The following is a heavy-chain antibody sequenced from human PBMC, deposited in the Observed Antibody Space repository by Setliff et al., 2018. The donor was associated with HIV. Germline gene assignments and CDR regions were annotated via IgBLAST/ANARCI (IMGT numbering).Heavy chain of an antibody. D-gene: IGHD7-27*01. V-gene: IGHV3-74*01. CDR1: GFSISSYR. CDR2: IKPDGSSI. Sequence: GGSLRLSCAASGFSISSYRMHWVRQTPGKGLVWVSRIKPDGSSITYADSVKGRFTISRDNAKNTVYLQMNSLSAEDAAVYYCTRDPPTSGWYFDLWGRGTLVTVSS. J-gene: IGHJ2*01. CDR3: TRDPPTSGWYFDL.